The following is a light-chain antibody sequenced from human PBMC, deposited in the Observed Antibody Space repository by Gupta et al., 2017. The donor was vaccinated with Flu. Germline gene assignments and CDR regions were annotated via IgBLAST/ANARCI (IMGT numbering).Light chain of an antibody. Sequence: EFVFTQSTPTLSVSPGERPPLPCSDTQSFSSYLAWYQQKPGQAPRLLIYDASNRATGIPARFSGSGSGTDFTLTISSLEPEDFAVYYCQQRSNWSWTFGQGTKVEIK. CDR3: QQRSNWSWT. CDR1: QSFSSY. J-gene: IGKJ1*01. V-gene: IGKV3-11*01. CDR2: DAS.